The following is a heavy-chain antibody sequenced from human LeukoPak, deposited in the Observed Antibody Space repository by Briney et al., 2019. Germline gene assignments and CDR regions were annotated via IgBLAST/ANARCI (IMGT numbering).Heavy chain of an antibody. CDR3: ARGIYGDLRPYYYYMDV. CDR2: INHSGST. J-gene: IGHJ6*03. CDR1: GGSFSGYY. V-gene: IGHV4-34*01. Sequence: SETLSLTCAVYGGSFSGYYWSWIRQPPGKGLDWIGEINHSGSTNYNPSLKSRVTISVDTSKNQFSLKLSSVTAADTAVYYCARGIYGDLRPYYYYMDVWGKGTTVTVSS. D-gene: IGHD4-17*01.